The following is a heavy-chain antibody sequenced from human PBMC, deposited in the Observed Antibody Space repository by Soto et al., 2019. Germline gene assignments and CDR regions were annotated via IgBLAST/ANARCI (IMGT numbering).Heavy chain of an antibody. J-gene: IGHJ6*03. Sequence: ASVKVSCKASGYTFTSYDINWVRQATGQGLEWMGWMNPNSGNTGYAQKFQGRVTMTRKTSISTAYMELSSLRSEDTAVYYCARASPGSITIFGVVAQYYYYYMDVWGKGTTVTVSS. CDR3: ARASPGSITIFGVVAQYYYYYMDV. CDR1: GYTFTSYD. D-gene: IGHD3-3*01. CDR2: MNPNSGNT. V-gene: IGHV1-8*01.